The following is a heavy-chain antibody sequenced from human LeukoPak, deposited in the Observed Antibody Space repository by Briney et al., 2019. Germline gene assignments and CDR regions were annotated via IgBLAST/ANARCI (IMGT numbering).Heavy chain of an antibody. CDR2: VNPNDGGT. J-gene: IGHJ4*02. V-gene: IGHV1-2*02. Sequence: ASVKVSCKASGYTFTDYFILWVRQAPGQGLEWMGLVNPNDGGTNYAQRFQGRVTMTRDTSISTAYMELSRLRSDDTAVYYCARDLRGVRGRGYCSSTSCSDYWGQGTLVTVSS. CDR1: GYTFTDYF. CDR3: ARDLRGVRGRGYCSSTSCSDY. D-gene: IGHD2-2*01.